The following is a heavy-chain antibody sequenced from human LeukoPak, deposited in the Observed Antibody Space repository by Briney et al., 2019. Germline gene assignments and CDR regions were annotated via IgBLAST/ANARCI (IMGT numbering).Heavy chain of an antibody. CDR3: ARDLRLLWFGELCWFDP. CDR1: GGSFSGYY. CDR2: INHSGST. Sequence: SETLSLTCAVYGGSFSGYYWSWIRQPPGKGLEWIGEINHSGSTNYNPSLKSRVTISVDTSKNQFSLKLSSVTAADTAVYYCARDLRLLWFGELCWFDPWGQGTLVTVSS. J-gene: IGHJ5*02. V-gene: IGHV4-34*01. D-gene: IGHD3-10*01.